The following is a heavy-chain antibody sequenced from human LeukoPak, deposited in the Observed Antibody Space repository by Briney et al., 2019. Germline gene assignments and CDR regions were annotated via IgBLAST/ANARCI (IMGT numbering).Heavy chain of an antibody. D-gene: IGHD3-22*01. J-gene: IGHJ4*02. Sequence: GGSLRLSCAASGFTFSSYAMTWVRQAPGKGLEWVSAIIGSGGSTYYADSVKGRFTIPRDNSKNTLYLQMNTLRDEDPAVYYCAKGYYDRSGYATADYWGQGTLVTVSS. CDR2: IIGSGGST. V-gene: IGHV3-23*01. CDR1: GFTFSSYA. CDR3: AKGYYDRSGYATADY.